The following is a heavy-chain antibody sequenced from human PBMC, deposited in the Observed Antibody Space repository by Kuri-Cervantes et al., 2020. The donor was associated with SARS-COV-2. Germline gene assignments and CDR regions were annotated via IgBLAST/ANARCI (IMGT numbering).Heavy chain of an antibody. CDR1: GFTFSSYW. D-gene: IGHD3-22*01. CDR2: INSDGSST. V-gene: IGHV3-74*01. Sequence: GGSLRLSCAASGFTFSSYWMHWVRQAPGKGLVWVSRINSDGSSTSYADSVKGRFTISRDNAKNTLYLQMNSLRAEDTAVYYCARGVEVYYDSSDYLDIWGQGTMVTVSS. CDR3: ARGVEVYYDSSDYLDI. J-gene: IGHJ3*02.